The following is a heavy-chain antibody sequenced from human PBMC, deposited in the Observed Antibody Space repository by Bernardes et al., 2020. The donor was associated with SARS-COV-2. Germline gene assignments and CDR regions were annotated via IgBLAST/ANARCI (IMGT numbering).Heavy chain of an antibody. CDR3: AKDSRTGDPRAIDY. CDR2: ITSSGGGT. V-gene: IGHV3-23*01. J-gene: IGHJ4*02. CDR1: EFTFSSYA. D-gene: IGHD7-27*01. Sequence: GGSLRLSCAASEFTFSSYAMTWVRQAPGKGLEWVSTITSSGGGTYYADSVKGRFTISRDNSKNTLYLQMNSLRAEDTAVYYCAKDSRTGDPRAIDYWGQGTLVTVSS.